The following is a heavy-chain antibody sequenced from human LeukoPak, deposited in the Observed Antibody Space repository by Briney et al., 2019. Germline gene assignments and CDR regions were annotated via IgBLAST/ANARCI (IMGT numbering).Heavy chain of an antibody. V-gene: IGHV4-39*01. CDR3: ARMDIRNSGTSRYGFDV. CDR1: GGSISSSTYY. D-gene: IGHD1-26*01. J-gene: IGHJ3*01. Sequence: KPSETLSLTCTVSGGSISSSTYYWGWIRQPPGKGLEWLGSIYYSGSTYYNPSLKSRVTISVDTSKNQLSLKLNSATAADTAEYYCARMDIRNSGTSRYGFDVWGQGTMVTVSS. CDR2: IYYSGST.